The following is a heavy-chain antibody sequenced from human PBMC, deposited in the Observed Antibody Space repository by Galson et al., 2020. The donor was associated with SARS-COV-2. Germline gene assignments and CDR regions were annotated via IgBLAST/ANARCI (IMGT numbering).Heavy chain of an antibody. CDR2: IYHSGST. CDR3: ARGPDSSGWYGTSFCY. V-gene: IGHV4-38-2*02. D-gene: IGHD6-19*01. CDR1: GYSISSGYY. Sequence: SETLSLTCTVSGYSISSGYYWGWIRQPPGKGLEWIGSIYHSGSTYYNPSLKSRVTISVDTSKNQFSLKLSSVTAADTAVYYCARGPDSSGWYGTSFCYWGQGTLVTVS. J-gene: IGHJ4*02.